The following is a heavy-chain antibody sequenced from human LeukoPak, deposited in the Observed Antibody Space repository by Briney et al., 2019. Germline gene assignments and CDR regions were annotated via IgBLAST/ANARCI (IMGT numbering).Heavy chain of an antibody. CDR1: GFTVSSNY. CDR3: ARGGSDGYSGYDLGGHFDY. V-gene: IGHV3-66*01. J-gene: IGHJ4*02. D-gene: IGHD5-12*01. CDR2: IYSGGST. Sequence: GGSLRLSCAASGFTVSSNYMSWVRQAPGKGLEWVSVIYSGGSTYYADSVKGRFTISRDNSKNTLYLQMNSLRAEDTAVYYCARGGSDGYSGYDLGGHFDYWGQGTLVTVSS.